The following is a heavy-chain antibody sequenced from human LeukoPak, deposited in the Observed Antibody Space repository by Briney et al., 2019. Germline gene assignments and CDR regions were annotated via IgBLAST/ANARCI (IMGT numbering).Heavy chain of an antibody. Sequence: SETLSLTCTVSGGSISSYYWSWIRQPPGKGLEWIGFIYYSGSTNYNPSLKSRVTISVDTSKNQFFLNLRSVTAADTAVYYCARVPRIEAGATGDWFDPWGQGTVVTVSS. D-gene: IGHD6-13*01. CDR2: IYYSGST. J-gene: IGHJ5*02. V-gene: IGHV4-59*01. CDR3: ARVPRIEAGATGDWFDP. CDR1: GGSISSYY.